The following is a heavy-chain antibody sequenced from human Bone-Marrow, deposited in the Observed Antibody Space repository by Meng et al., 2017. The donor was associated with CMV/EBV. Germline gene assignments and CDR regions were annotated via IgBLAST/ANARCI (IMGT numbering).Heavy chain of an antibody. V-gene: IGHV1-2*02. D-gene: IGHD6-6*01. CDR2: INPNSGGT. CDR1: GYTFTGYY. Sequence: ASVKVSCKASGYTFTGYYMHWVRQAPGQGLEWMGWINPNSGGTNYAQKFQGRVTMTRDTSISTAYMELSRLRSDDTAVYYCARDRIAARRAGELDYYYYGMDVWGQGTTVT. J-gene: IGHJ6*02. CDR3: ARDRIAARRAGELDYYYYGMDV.